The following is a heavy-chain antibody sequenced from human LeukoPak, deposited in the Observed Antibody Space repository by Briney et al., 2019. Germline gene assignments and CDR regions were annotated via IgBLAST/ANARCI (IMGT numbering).Heavy chain of an antibody. J-gene: IGHJ4*02. CDR3: ARDRGEQWLVPQRFDY. V-gene: IGHV3-11*01. CDR1: GFTFSDYY. CDR2: ISSSGSTI. D-gene: IGHD6-19*01. Sequence: GGSLRLSCAASGFTFSDYYMSWIRQAPGKGLEWVSYISSSGSTIYYADSVKGRFTISRDNAKNSLYLQMNSLRAEDTAVYYCARDRGEQWLVPQRFDYWGQGTLVTVSS.